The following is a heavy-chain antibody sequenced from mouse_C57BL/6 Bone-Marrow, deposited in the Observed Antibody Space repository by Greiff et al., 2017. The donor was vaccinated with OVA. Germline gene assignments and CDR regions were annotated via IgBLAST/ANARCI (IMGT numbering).Heavy chain of an antibody. J-gene: IGHJ2*01. CDR3: ARPPYYFDY. V-gene: IGHV1-81*01. CDR2: IYPRSGNT. Sequence: VKLMESGAELARPGASVKLSCKASGYTFTSYGISWVKQRTGQGLEWIGEIYPRSGNTYYNEKFKGKATLTADKSSSTAYMELRSLTSEDSAVYFCARPPYYFDYWGQGTTLTVSS. CDR1: GYTFTSYG.